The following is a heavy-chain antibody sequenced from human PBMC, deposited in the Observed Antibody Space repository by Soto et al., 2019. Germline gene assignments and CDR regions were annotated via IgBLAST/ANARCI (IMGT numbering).Heavy chain of an antibody. V-gene: IGHV1-18*01. Sequence: ASVKVSCKASGYTFTSYGISWVRQAPGQGLEWMGWISAYNGNTNYAQKLQGRVTMTTDTSTSTAYMELRSLRSDDTAVYYCARVFWIGALTGWFDYWGQGTLVTVSS. CDR3: ARVFWIGALTGWFDY. CDR2: ISAYNGNT. J-gene: IGHJ5*01. CDR1: GYTFTSYG. D-gene: IGHD3-10*01.